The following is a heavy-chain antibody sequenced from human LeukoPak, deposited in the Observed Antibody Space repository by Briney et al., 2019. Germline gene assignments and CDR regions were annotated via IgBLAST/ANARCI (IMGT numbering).Heavy chain of an antibody. CDR1: GGSFSAYY. CDR3: ARRDYVWGSYRSPWDY. J-gene: IGHJ4*02. V-gene: IGHV4-34*01. Sequence: SETLSLTCVVYGGSFSAYYWSWIRQPPGKGLEWVAEINHSGSTNYSPSLKSRVTISVDTSKNQFSLKLSSVTAADTAVYYCARRDYVWGSYRSPWDYWGQGTLVTVSS. CDR2: INHSGST. D-gene: IGHD3-16*02.